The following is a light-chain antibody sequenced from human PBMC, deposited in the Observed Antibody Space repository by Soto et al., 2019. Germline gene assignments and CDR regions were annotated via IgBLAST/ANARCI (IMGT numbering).Light chain of an antibody. V-gene: IGLV2-14*03. CDR3: SSYTSSSTYV. CDR2: DVS. CDR1: SSDVGAYNS. J-gene: IGLJ1*01. Sequence: QSVLTQPASVSGSPGQSIAISCTGTSSDVGAYNSVSWYQQHPGRAPKLMIHDVSNRPSGVSNRFSGSKSGNTASLTISGLQAEDEADYYRSSYTSSSTYVFGTGTKVTVL.